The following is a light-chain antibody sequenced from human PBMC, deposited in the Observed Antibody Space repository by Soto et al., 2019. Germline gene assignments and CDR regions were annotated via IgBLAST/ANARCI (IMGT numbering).Light chain of an antibody. CDR3: CSYGVTYTWV. V-gene: IGLV2-11*01. Sequence: QSALTQPRSVSGSPGQSVSISCTGTDNDVGAYDYVSWHQQHPGKAPKLLIFDVSKRPSGVPDRFSGSKSCNTASLTISGLQAADEADYYCCSYGVTYTWVFGGGTKLTVL. J-gene: IGLJ3*02. CDR2: DVS. CDR1: DNDVGAYDY.